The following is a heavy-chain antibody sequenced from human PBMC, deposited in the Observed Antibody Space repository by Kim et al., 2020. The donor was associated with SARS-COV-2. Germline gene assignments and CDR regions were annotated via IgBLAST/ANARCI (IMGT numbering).Heavy chain of an antibody. V-gene: IGHV1-69*13. J-gene: IGHJ6*02. CDR1: GGTFSSYA. CDR2: IIPIFGTA. CDR3: ARGRGYDFSLEMDV. D-gene: IGHD3-3*01. Sequence: SVKVSCKASGGTFSSYAISWVRQAPGQGLEWMGGIIPIFGTANYEQKFQGRVTITADESTSTAYMELSSLRSEDTAVYYCARGRGYDFSLEMDVWGQGTTVTVSS.